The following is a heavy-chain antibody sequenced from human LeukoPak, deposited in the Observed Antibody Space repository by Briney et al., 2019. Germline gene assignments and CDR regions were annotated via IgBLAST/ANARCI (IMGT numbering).Heavy chain of an antibody. CDR1: GGSISSSSYY. CDR2: IYYSGST. CDR3: ARDGYSSSWYL. V-gene: IGHV4-39*07. D-gene: IGHD6-13*01. Sequence: SETLSLTCTVSGGSISSSSYYWGWIRQPTGKGLEWIGSIYYSGSTYYNPSLKSRVTISVDTSKNQFSLKLSSVTAADTAVYYCARDGYSSSWYLWGQGTLVTVSS. J-gene: IGHJ5*02.